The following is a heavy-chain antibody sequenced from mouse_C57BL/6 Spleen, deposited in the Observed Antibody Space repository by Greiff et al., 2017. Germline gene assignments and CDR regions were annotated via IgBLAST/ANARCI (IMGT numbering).Heavy chain of an antibody. Sequence: EVQLQQSGPELVKPGASVKLSCKASGYSFTDYYMNWVKQSNGKSLEWIGVINPNYGTTSYNQKFKGKATLTVDQSSSTAYMPLNSLTSEDSAVYYCAKDDSNSYYFDYWGQGTTLTVSS. CDR1: GYSFTDYY. CDR2: INPNYGTT. V-gene: IGHV1-39*01. D-gene: IGHD1-1*01. J-gene: IGHJ2*01. CDR3: AKDDSNSYYFDY.